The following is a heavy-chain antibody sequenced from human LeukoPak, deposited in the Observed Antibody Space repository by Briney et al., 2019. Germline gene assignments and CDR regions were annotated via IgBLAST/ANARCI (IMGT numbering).Heavy chain of an antibody. J-gene: IGHJ4*02. D-gene: IGHD3-10*01. CDR2: ISGSGGST. V-gene: IGHV3-23*01. CDR1: GFTFSSYG. Sequence: GGSLRLSCAASGFTFSSYGMSWVRQAPGKGLEWVSAISGSGGSTYYADSVKGRFTISRDNSKNSLYLQMNSLRAEDTAVYYCAKAFKTHGAGSYYSEIDYWGQGTLVTVSS. CDR3: AKAFKTHGAGSYYSEIDY.